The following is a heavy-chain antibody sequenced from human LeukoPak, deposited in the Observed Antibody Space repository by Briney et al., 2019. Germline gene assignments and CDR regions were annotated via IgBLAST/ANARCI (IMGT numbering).Heavy chain of an antibody. CDR1: GYTFTNYY. CDR2: ISAYNGNT. V-gene: IGHV1-18*04. Sequence: ASVKVSCKASGYTFTNYYLHWVRQAPGQGLEWMGWISAYNGNTNYAQKLQGRVTMTTDTSTSTAYMELRSLRSDDTAVYYCASAPGGSYPPDYWGQGTLVTVSS. D-gene: IGHD3-16*02. J-gene: IGHJ4*02. CDR3: ASAPGGSYPPDY.